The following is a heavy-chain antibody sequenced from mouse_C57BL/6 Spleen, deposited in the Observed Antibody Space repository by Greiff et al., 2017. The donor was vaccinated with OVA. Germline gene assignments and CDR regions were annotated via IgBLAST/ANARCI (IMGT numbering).Heavy chain of an antibody. CDR3: ARWIYYGSRGNFDY. CDR1: GYTFTDYY. J-gene: IGHJ2*01. D-gene: IGHD1-1*01. CDR2: IYPGSGNT. V-gene: IGHV1-76*01. Sequence: VQLQQSGAELVRPGAPVKLSCKASGYTFTDYYINWVKQRPGQGLEWIARIYPGSGNTYYNEKFKGKATLTAEKSSSTAYMQLSSLTSEDSAVYFCARWIYYGSRGNFDYWGQGTTLTVSS.